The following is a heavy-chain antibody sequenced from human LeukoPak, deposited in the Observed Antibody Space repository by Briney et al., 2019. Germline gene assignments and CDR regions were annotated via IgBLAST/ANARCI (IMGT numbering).Heavy chain of an antibody. CDR3: ARELVEATGRAYNWFDP. Sequence: ASVKVSCKASGGTFSSYAISWVRQAPGQGLEWMGGIIPIFGTANYAQKFQGRVTITTDESTSTAYMELSSLRSEDTAVYYCARELVEATGRAYNWFDPWGQGTLVTVSS. CDR1: GGTFSSYA. D-gene: IGHD1-26*01. V-gene: IGHV1-69*05. CDR2: IIPIFGTA. J-gene: IGHJ5*02.